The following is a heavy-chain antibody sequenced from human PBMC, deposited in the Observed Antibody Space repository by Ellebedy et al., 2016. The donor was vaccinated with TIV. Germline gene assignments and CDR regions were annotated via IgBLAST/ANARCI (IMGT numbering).Heavy chain of an antibody. Sequence: SVKVSXKASGGTFSSYAISWVRQAPGQGLEWMGGIIPIFGTANYAQKFQGRVTITADESTSTAYMELSSLRSEDTAVYYCARTVVVTAIRVYYYGMDVWGQGTTVTVSS. D-gene: IGHD2-21*02. CDR3: ARTVVVTAIRVYYYGMDV. CDR1: GGTFSSYA. V-gene: IGHV1-69*13. J-gene: IGHJ6*02. CDR2: IIPIFGTA.